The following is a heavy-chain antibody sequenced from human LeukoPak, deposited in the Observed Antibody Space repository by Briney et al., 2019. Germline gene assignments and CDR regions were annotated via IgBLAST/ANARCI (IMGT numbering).Heavy chain of an antibody. CDR1: GGSISSYY. V-gene: IGHV4-59*01. CDR3: ARDPYDLGWFDP. Sequence: SETLSLTCTVSGGSISSYYWSWIRQPPGKGLEWIGYIYYSGSTNYNPSLKSRVTISVDTSKNQFSLKLSSVTAAGTAVYYCARDPYDLGWFDPWGQGTLVTVSS. CDR2: IYYSGST. J-gene: IGHJ5*02. D-gene: IGHD3-3*01.